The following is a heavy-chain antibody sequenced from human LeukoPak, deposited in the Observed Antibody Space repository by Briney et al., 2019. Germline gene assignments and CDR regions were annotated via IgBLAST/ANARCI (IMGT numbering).Heavy chain of an antibody. J-gene: IGHJ6*03. D-gene: IGHD4-23*01. V-gene: IGHV4-59*01. CDR1: GGSISSYY. CDR3: ARVGGGNSGFRYYYYYMDV. Sequence: SETLSLTCTVSGGSISSYYWSWIRQPPGKGLEWIGYIYYSGSTNYNPSLKSRVTISVDTSKNQFSLKLSSVTAADTAVYYCARVGGGNSGFRYYYYYMDVRGKGTTVTVSS. CDR2: IYYSGST.